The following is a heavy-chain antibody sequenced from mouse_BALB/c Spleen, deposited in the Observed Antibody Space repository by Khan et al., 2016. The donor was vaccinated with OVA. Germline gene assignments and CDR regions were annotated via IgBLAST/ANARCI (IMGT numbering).Heavy chain of an antibody. J-gene: IGHJ3*01. Sequence: EVQVVESGGDLMKPGGSLKLSCAASGFTFSTYGMSWVRQTPDKRLEWVATINSGGYYTYYPDSVQGRFTISRNNAKNTLYLQMSSLKSENTAMYYCASHLTGSFAYWGQGTRVTVSA. V-gene: IGHV5-6*01. CDR2: INSGGYYT. CDR1: GFTFSTYG. CDR3: ASHLTGSFAY. D-gene: IGHD4-1*01.